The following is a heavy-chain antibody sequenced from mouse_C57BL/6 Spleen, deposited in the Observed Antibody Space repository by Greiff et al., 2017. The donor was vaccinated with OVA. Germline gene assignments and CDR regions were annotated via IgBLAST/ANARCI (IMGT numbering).Heavy chain of an antibody. CDR3: AIWLGSYYYAMDY. J-gene: IGHJ4*01. CDR1: GYAFSSYW. D-gene: IGHD2-2*01. Sequence: QVHVKQSGAELVKPGASVKISCKASGYAFSSYWMNWVKQRPGKGLEWIGPLYPGDGDTNYNGKFKGKATLTADKSASTAYMQLSSLTSEDSAVYICAIWLGSYYYAMDYWGQGTSVTVSS. CDR2: LYPGDGDT. V-gene: IGHV1-80*01.